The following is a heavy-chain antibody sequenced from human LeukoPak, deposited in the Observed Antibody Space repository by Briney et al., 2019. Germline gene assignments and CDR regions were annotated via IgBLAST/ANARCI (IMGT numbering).Heavy chain of an antibody. Sequence: PSETLSLTCTVSGAFISNHYWSWIRQPAGEALEWIGRIYSSGSTDYNPSLKSPVTMSVDTSKSQFSLKLSSVTAADTAVYYCAHGGNSGSYSENWGQGIPVIVSS. CDR1: GAFISNHY. D-gene: IGHD1-26*01. CDR2: IYSSGST. J-gene: IGHJ4*02. CDR3: AHGGNSGSYSEN. V-gene: IGHV4-4*07.